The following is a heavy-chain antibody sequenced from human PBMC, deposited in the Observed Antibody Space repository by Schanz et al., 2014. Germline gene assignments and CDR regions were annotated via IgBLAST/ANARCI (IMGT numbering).Heavy chain of an antibody. Sequence: EQLLQSGGGLVQPGGSLRLSCAASGFTFGSYGMSWVRQGPGKGLEWVAFIWYDGSNKYYADSVKGRFTISRDNSKNTLYLQMNSLRAEDTSVYYCARDRGYCSGGSCLTFDYWGQGTLVTVSS. CDR1: GFTFGSYG. D-gene: IGHD2-15*01. CDR2: IWYDGSNK. V-gene: IGHV3-33*08. J-gene: IGHJ4*02. CDR3: ARDRGYCSGGSCLTFDY.